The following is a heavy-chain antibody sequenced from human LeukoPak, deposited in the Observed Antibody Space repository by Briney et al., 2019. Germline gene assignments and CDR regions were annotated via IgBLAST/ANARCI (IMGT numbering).Heavy chain of an antibody. CDR2: ISGSGGST. CDR1: RFTFSSYA. CDR3: ARVLYILRYFDY. Sequence: GGSLRLSCAASRFTFSSYAMSWVRQAPGKGLEWVSSISGSGGSTYYADSVKGRFTISRDNSKNTLYLQMNSLRAEDPAVYYCARVLYILRYFDYWGKGTTVTISS. D-gene: IGHD3-9*01. V-gene: IGHV3-23*01. J-gene: IGHJ6*04.